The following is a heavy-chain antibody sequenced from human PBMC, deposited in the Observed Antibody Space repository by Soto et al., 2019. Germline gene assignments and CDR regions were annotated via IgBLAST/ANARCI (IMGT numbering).Heavy chain of an antibody. D-gene: IGHD2-21*02. CDR3: ASDRDPYYYYYGMDV. V-gene: IGHV1-3*01. Sequence: ASVKVSCNASGYTFTSYAMHWVRQAPGQRLEWMGWINAGNGNTKYSQKFQGRVTITRDTSASTAYMELSSLRSEDTAVYYCASDRDPYYYYYGMDVWGQGTTVTVSS. J-gene: IGHJ6*02. CDR2: INAGNGNT. CDR1: GYTFTSYA.